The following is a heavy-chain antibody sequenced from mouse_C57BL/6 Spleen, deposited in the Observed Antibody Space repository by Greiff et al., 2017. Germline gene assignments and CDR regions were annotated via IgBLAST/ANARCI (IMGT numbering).Heavy chain of an antibody. CDR2: IYPGDGDT. CDR1: GYAFSSSW. J-gene: IGHJ1*03. D-gene: IGHD1-1*01. Sequence: QVQLQQSGPELVKPGASVKISCKASGYAFSSSWMNWVKPRPGKGLEWIGRIYPGDGDTNYNGKFKGKATLTADKCSSTAYMQLSSLTSEDSAVYFCARWDTTVVEGCDVWGTGTTVTVSS. CDR3: ARWDTTVVEGCDV. V-gene: IGHV1-82*01.